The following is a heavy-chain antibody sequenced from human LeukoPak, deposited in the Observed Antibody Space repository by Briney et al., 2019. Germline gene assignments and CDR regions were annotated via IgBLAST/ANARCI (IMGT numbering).Heavy chain of an antibody. Sequence: GGSLRLSCAASGFTFSSYAMSWVRQAPGKGLEWVSAISGSGGSTYYADSGKGRFTISRDNSKNTLYLQMNSLRAEDTAVYYCAKEGGGGYYGSGSSFFHYWGQGTLVTVSS. CDR2: ISGSGGST. CDR3: AKEGGGGYYGSGSSFFHY. J-gene: IGHJ4*02. D-gene: IGHD3-10*01. V-gene: IGHV3-23*01. CDR1: GFTFSSYA.